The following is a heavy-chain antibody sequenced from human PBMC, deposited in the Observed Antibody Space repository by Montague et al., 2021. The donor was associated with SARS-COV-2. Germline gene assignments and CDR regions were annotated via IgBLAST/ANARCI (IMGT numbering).Heavy chain of an antibody. CDR1: GGSISSGTYY. V-gene: IGHV4-61*02. CDR2: ADTSGIT. D-gene: IGHD4-17*01. Sequence: TLSLTCTVSGGSISSGTYYWSWVRQPAGKGLDWIGRADTSGITTYNPSLGSRITISIDTSNDQFSLKMNSVTAADTAVYFCARLYGSSFDYWGQGTLVTVSS. CDR3: ARLYGSSFDY. J-gene: IGHJ4*02.